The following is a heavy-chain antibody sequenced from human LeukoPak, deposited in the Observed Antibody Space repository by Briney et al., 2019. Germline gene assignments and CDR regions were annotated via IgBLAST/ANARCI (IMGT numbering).Heavy chain of an antibody. CDR3: ARAAYYYDSSGPLYYYGMDV. V-gene: IGHV1-69*13. CDR2: IVPIFGTA. Sequence: SVNVSCKASGGTFSSYAISWVRQAPGQGLEWMGGIVPIFGTANYAQKFQGRVTITADESTSTAYMELSSLRSEDTAVYYCARAAYYYDSSGPLYYYGMDVWGQGTTVTVSS. J-gene: IGHJ6*02. D-gene: IGHD3-22*01. CDR1: GGTFSSYA.